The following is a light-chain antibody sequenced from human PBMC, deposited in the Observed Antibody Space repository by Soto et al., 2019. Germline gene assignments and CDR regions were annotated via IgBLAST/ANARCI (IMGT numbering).Light chain of an antibody. Sequence: DIQMTQSPSSLSASSGDRVTITCRASQTISNYLNWYQHNPGKAPKLLISDASSLQSGVPSRFSGSGSGTDFTLTIGSLQPDDFATYYCQQTFSMPGTFGQGTKVDIK. V-gene: IGKV1-39*01. CDR2: DAS. J-gene: IGKJ1*01. CDR3: QQTFSMPGT. CDR1: QTISNY.